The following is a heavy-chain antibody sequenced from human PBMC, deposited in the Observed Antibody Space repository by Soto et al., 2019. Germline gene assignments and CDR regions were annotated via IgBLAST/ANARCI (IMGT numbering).Heavy chain of an antibody. D-gene: IGHD3-16*01. CDR2: ISYDGKQT. J-gene: IGHJ2*01. V-gene: IGHV3-30*03. CDR3: ARDGWGSNWYFDL. CDR1: GVTFKDYG. Sequence: HPGGSLRLSCGPPGVTFKDYGMHWVRQAPGKGLVWVAVISYDGKQTYYADSVNGRFTISKDKSKRTLFLQMKSLRVDDTAVYYCARDGWGSNWYFDLWGRGTLVTVSS.